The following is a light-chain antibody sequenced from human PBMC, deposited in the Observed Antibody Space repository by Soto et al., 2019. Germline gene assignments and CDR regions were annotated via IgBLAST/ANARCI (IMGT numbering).Light chain of an antibody. J-gene: IGLJ2*01. CDR3: SSYGGNNNLL. V-gene: IGLV2-8*01. Sequence: QPVLTQPPSASGSPGQSVTISCTGGSSDVGGYNYVSWFQHHPGRAPKLIIYDVNKRPSGVPDRFSGSKSGNTASLTVSGLQADDDADYYCSSYGGNNNLLFGGGTKLTVL. CDR2: DVN. CDR1: SSDVGGYNY.